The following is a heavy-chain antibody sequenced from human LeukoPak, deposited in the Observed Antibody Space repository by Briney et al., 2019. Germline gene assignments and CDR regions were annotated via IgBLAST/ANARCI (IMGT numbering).Heavy chain of an antibody. CDR2: IYTSGST. CDR3: AREDSSGYYYGRLDY. D-gene: IGHD3-22*01. V-gene: IGHV4-61*02. Sequence: SETLSLTCTVSGGSISSGSYYWSWIRQPAGKGLEWIGRIYTSGSTNYNPSLKSRVTISVGTSKNQFSLKLSSVTAADTAVYYCAREDSSGYYYGRLDYWGQGTLVTVSS. J-gene: IGHJ4*02. CDR1: GGSISSGSYY.